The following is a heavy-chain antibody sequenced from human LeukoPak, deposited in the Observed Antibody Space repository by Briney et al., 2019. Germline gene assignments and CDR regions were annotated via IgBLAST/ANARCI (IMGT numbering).Heavy chain of an antibody. D-gene: IGHD3-22*01. V-gene: IGHV3-9*01. J-gene: IGHJ4*02. Sequence: PGRSLRLSCAASGFTFDDYAMHWVRQAPGKGLEWVPGISWNSGSIGYADSVKGRFTIPRDNAKNSLYLQMNSLRAEDTALYYCAKGTYYYDSSGYYLDYWGQGTLVTVSS. CDR1: GFTFDDYA. CDR2: ISWNSGSI. CDR3: AKGTYYYDSSGYYLDY.